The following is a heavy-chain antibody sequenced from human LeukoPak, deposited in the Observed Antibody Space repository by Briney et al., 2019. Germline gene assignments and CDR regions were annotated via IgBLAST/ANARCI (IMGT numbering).Heavy chain of an antibody. CDR2: IYYSGST. D-gene: IGHD7-27*01. CDR1: GGSFSSHY. J-gene: IGHJ4*02. Sequence: SETLSLTCTVSGGSFSSHYWTWIRQTPGKGLEWICYIYYSGSTKYNPSLKSRVIISLDTSKNPFSLKLGSVTAADTAVYYCARRTAQLTGDYAGLDYWGQGTLVTVSS. V-gene: IGHV4-59*08. CDR3: ARRTAQLTGDYAGLDY.